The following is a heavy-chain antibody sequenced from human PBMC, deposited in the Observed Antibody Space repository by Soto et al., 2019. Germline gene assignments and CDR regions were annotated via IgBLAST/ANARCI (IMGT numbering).Heavy chain of an antibody. V-gene: IGHV4-30-2*01. CDR2: IYHSGST. D-gene: IGHD3-16*01. Sequence: PSETLSLTCAVSGGSISSGGYSWSWIRQPPGKGLEWIGYIYHSGSTYYNPSLKSRVTISVDRSKNQFSLQLRSVTAADTGVYYCARLIRSALSDYWGQGTLVNVSS. CDR3: ARLIRSALSDY. J-gene: IGHJ4*02. CDR1: GGSISSGGYS.